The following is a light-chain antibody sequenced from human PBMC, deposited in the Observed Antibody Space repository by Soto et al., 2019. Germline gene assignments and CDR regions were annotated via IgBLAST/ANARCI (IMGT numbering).Light chain of an antibody. CDR1: QSVSTF. Sequence: EIVLTQSPATLSLSPGERAPLSCRASQSVSTFLAWYQQKPGQAPRLLLFDASNRATGIPARFSGSGSGTDFTLTISSLETEDFAVYFCQQRTNWPTFGPGTKVDIK. CDR2: DAS. J-gene: IGKJ3*01. CDR3: QQRTNWPT. V-gene: IGKV3-11*01.